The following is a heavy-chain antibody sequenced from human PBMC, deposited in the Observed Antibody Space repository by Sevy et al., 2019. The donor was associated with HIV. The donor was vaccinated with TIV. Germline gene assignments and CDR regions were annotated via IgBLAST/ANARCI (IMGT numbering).Heavy chain of an antibody. CDR1: GFTFSSYG. D-gene: IGHD6-13*01. CDR3: AKDRAYSSSRDYYYYYMDV. V-gene: IGHV3-30*18. Sequence: GGSLRLSCAASGFTFSSYGMHWVRQAPGKGLEWVAVISYDGSNKYYEDSVKSRFTISRDNSKNTLYLQMNSLRAEDTAVDYCAKDRAYSSSRDYYYYYMDVWGKGTTVTVSS. CDR2: ISYDGSNK. J-gene: IGHJ6*03.